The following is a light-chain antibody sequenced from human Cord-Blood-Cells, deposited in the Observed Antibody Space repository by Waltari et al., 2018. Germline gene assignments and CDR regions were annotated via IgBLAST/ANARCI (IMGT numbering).Light chain of an antibody. Sequence: DIQMTQSPSSLSASVGDRVPITCQASQDISNYLKWYQQKPGKAPKLLIYDASNLETGVPSRFSGSGSGTDFTFTISSLQPEDIATYYCQQYDNLPRYTFGQGTKLEIK. J-gene: IGKJ2*01. V-gene: IGKV1-33*01. CDR1: QDISNY. CDR3: QQYDNLPRYT. CDR2: DAS.